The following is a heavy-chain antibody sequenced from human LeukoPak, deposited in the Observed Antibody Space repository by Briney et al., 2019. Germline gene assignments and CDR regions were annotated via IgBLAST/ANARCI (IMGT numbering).Heavy chain of an antibody. J-gene: IGHJ4*02. V-gene: IGHV3-23*01. CDR2: ISGSGGST. D-gene: IGHD4-17*01. CDR1: GFTFSSYG. CDR3: ARDRSGGGDYDFGY. Sequence: GGSLRLSCAASGFTFSSYGMSWVRQAPGKGLEWVSAISGSGGSTYYADSVKGRFTISRDNSKNTLYLQMNSLRAKDTAVYYCARDRSGGGDYDFGYWGQGTLVTVSS.